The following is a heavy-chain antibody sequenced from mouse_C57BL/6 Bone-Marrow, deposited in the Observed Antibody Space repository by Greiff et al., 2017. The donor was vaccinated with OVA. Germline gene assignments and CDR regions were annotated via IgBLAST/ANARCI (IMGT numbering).Heavy chain of an antibody. D-gene: IGHD2-2*01. Sequence: QVQLQQPGTELVKPGASVKLSCKASGYTFTSYWMHWVKQRPGQGLEWIGNINPSNGGTNYNEKFKSKATLTVDKSSSTAYMQLSSLTSEDSAVYDCAREGGLRRPRDYWGQGTSVTVSS. V-gene: IGHV1-53*01. CDR2: INPSNGGT. CDR1: GYTFTSYW. CDR3: AREGGLRRPRDY. J-gene: IGHJ4*01.